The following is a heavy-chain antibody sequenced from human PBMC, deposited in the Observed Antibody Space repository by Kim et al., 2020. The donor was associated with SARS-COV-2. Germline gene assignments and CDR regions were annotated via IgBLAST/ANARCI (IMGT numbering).Heavy chain of an antibody. CDR2: ISGSGNYI. CDR3: AGGWFGDAFDI. D-gene: IGHD3-10*01. V-gene: IGHV3-21*06. CDR1: GFTFSTYT. J-gene: IGHJ3*02. Sequence: GGSLRLSCAASGFTFSTYTMNWVRQAPGKGLEWVSSISGSGNYIHYADSVRGRFTISRDNAKISLYLQMNSLRAEDTAVYYCAGGWFGDAFDIWGQGTMVTVSS.